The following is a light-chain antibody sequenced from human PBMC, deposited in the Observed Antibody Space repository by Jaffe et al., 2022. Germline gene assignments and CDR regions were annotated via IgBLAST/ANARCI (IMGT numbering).Light chain of an antibody. V-gene: IGKV3-15*01. J-gene: IGKJ4*01. CDR2: GAS. CDR3: QQYNNWPLLLT. Sequence: EIVMTQSPATLSVSPGERATLSCRASQSVSSNLAWYQQKPGQAPRLLIYGASTRATGIPARFSGSGSGTEFTLTISSLQSEDFAVYYCQQYNNWPLLLTFGGGTKVEIK. CDR1: QSVSSN.